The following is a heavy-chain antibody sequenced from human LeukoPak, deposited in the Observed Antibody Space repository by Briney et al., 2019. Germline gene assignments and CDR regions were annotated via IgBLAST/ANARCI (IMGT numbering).Heavy chain of an antibody. D-gene: IGHD4-11*01. J-gene: IGHJ5*02. CDR2: IYSSGST. V-gene: IGHV4-39*01. Sequence: SETLSLTCTVSGGSISSSSYYWGWIRQPPGKGLEWIGSIYSSGSTYFNPSLKSRVTISVDTSKNQFSLKLNSVTAADTAVYYCARGDYSDYVANRFEPWGQGTLVTVSS. CDR3: ARGDYSDYVANRFEP. CDR1: GGSISSSSYY.